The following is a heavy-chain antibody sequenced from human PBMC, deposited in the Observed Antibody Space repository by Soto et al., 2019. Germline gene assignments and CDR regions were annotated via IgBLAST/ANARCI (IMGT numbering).Heavy chain of an antibody. V-gene: IGHV3-74*01. D-gene: IGHD5-18*01. Sequence: EVQLVESGGGLVQPGGSLRLSCEASGFTFSSYWMHWVRQVPGKGLVWVSRIKTDGSSTNYADSVKGRFTISRDNAQNTVYVQMNSLRVEDTAVYYCARGIPAYYGFDVWGQGTMVTVSS. CDR3: ARGIPAYYGFDV. CDR1: GFTFSSYW. CDR2: IKTDGSST. J-gene: IGHJ3*01.